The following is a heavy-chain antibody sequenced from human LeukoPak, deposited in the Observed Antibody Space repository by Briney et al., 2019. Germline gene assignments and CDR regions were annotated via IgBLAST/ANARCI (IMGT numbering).Heavy chain of an antibody. Sequence: SETLSLTCTVSGGSISSYYWSWIRQPPGKGLEWIGYIYYSGSTNYNPSLKSRVTISVDTSKNQFTLKLSSVTAADTAVYYCARGHGNWYFDLWGRGTLVTVSS. CDR1: GGSISSYY. J-gene: IGHJ2*01. CDR3: ARGHGNWYFDL. D-gene: IGHD1-26*01. V-gene: IGHV4-59*08. CDR2: IYYSGST.